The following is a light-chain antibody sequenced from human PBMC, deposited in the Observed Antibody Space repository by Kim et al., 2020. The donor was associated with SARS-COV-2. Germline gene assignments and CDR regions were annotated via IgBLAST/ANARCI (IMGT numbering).Light chain of an antibody. CDR2: AAS. V-gene: IGKV1-16*02. Sequence: DIQMTQLPSSLSASVGDRVTITCRASQGMSNDLAWFQQKPGKAPKCLIHAASTLQDGVPSKFNGSRSGTEFTLTISSLQPGDFATYYCQQYYSYPFTFGQWTKLGIK. J-gene: IGKJ2*01. CDR3: QQYYSYPFT. CDR1: QGMSND.